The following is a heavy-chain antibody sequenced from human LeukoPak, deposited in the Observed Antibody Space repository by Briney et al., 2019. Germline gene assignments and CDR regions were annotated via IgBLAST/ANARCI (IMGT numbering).Heavy chain of an antibody. Sequence: SGGSLRLSCAASGFTFSSYWMNWARQAPGKGLEWVASINHNGNVNYYVDSEKGRFTISRGNAKNSLYLQMSNLRAEDTAVYFCARGGGLDVWGQGATVTVSS. CDR2: INHNGNVN. CDR1: GFTFSSYW. V-gene: IGHV3-7*03. CDR3: ARGGGLDV. J-gene: IGHJ6*02. D-gene: IGHD3-16*01.